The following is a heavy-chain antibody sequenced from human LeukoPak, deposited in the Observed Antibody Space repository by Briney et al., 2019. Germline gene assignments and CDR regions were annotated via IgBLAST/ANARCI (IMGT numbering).Heavy chain of an antibody. J-gene: IGHJ4*02. CDR3: GRFGYVAGIDL. V-gene: IGHV3-9*01. CDR1: GFTFDDYA. Sequence: GGSLRLSCAASGFTFDDYAMHWVRQAPGKGLEWVSGISWNSGSIGYADSVKGRFTISRDNAKNLVYLQMNTLRAEDTAVYSCGRFGYVAGIDLWGQGTLVTVSS. D-gene: IGHD6-19*01. CDR2: ISWNSGSI.